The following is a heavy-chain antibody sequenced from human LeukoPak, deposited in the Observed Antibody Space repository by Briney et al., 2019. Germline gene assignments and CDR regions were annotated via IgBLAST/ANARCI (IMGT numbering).Heavy chain of an antibody. CDR3: ARRAGAYSHPYDY. Sequence: GGSLRLSCAASGFTFSNYGMHWVRQAPGKGLEWVAFIRYDGSNRYYADSVKGRFTISRDNSKNTLYLQMNSLRVEDTAVYYCARRAGAYSHPYDYWGQGTLVTVSS. D-gene: IGHD4/OR15-4a*01. CDR2: IRYDGSNR. CDR1: GFTFSNYG. V-gene: IGHV3-30*02. J-gene: IGHJ4*02.